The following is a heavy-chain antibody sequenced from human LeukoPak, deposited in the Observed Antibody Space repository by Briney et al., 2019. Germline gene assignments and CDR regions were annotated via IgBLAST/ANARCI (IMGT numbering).Heavy chain of an antibody. V-gene: IGHV3-53*01. CDR2: IYSGGNT. CDR1: GFTLSSNY. Sequence: GGSLRLSCAASGFTLSSNYMSWVRHAPGKGLEWVTVIYSGGNTYYADSVKGRFTISRDNSKSTLYLQMSSLRAEDTAVYYCARERSASDAFDIWGQGTMVTVSS. J-gene: IGHJ3*02. CDR3: ARERSASDAFDI.